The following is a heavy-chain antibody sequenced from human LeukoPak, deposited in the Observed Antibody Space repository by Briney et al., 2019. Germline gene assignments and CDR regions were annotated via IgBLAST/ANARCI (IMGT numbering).Heavy chain of an antibody. CDR1: GFTFSSYN. CDR3: ARDSGDGSGTYYPYGMDV. V-gene: IGHV3-21*01. D-gene: IGHD3-10*01. CDR2: ISRSSIYI. Sequence: GGSLRLSCAASGFTFSSYNMNWVRQAPGKGLEWVSSISRSSIYIYYADSVKGRFTISRDNAENSPSLQMNSLRAEDTAVYYCARDSGDGSGTYYPYGMDVWGQGTTVTVPS. J-gene: IGHJ6*02.